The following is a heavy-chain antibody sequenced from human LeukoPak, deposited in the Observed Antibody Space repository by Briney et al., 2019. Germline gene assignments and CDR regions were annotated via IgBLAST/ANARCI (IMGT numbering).Heavy chain of an antibody. J-gene: IGHJ4*02. CDR1: GGTFSSYA. V-gene: IGHV1-24*01. Sequence: ASVKVSCKASGGTFSSYAISWVRQAPGQGLEWMGGFDPEDGETIYAQKFQGRVTMTEDTSTDTAYMELSSLRSEDTAVYYCATDNNSGYHSYYFDYWGQGTLVTVSS. CDR3: ATDNNSGYHSYYFDY. CDR2: FDPEDGET. D-gene: IGHD3-22*01.